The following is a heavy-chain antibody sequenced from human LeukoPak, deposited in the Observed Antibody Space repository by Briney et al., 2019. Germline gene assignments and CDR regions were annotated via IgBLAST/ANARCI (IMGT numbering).Heavy chain of an antibody. CDR3: ARWILTGYYRPSGFDY. J-gene: IGHJ4*02. CDR2: INHSGST. D-gene: IGHD3-9*01. CDR1: GGSFSGYY. V-gene: IGHV4-34*01. Sequence: SETLSPTCAVYGGSFSGYYWSWIRQPPGKGLEWIGEINHSGSTNYNPSLKSRVTISVDTSKNQFSLKLSSVTAADTAVYYCARWILTGYYRPSGFDYWGQGTLVTVSS.